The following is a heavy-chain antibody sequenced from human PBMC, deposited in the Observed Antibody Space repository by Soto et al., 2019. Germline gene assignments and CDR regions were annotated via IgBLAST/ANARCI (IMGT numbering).Heavy chain of an antibody. CDR1: GFTFSNAW. J-gene: IGHJ4*02. Sequence: GGSLRLSCAASGFTFSNAWMSWVRQAPGKGLEWVGRIKSKTDGGTTDYAAPVKGRFTISRDDSKNTLYLQMNSLKTEDTAVYYCTTPRFLEWLLLFDYWGQGTLVTVSS. CDR2: IKSKTDGGTT. D-gene: IGHD3-3*01. V-gene: IGHV3-15*01. CDR3: TTPRFLEWLLLFDY.